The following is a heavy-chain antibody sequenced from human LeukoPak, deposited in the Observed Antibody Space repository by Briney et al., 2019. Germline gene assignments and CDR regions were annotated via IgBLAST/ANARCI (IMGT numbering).Heavy chain of an antibody. V-gene: IGHV3-66*02. D-gene: IGHD5/OR15-5a*01. CDR1: GFTFSSNY. Sequence: GGSLRLSCEDSGFTFSSNYMSWVRQAPGKGLEWVSVIYSVGTTYYGDSVKGRFTISRDTSKNTVFLQMNSLRAEDTAVYYCARLESTEGTLYWGQGTLVTVSS. CDR3: ARLESTEGTLY. CDR2: IYSVGTT. J-gene: IGHJ4*02.